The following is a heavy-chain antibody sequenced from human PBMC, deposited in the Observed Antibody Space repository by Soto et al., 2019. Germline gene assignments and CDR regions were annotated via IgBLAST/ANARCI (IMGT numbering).Heavy chain of an antibody. CDR1: GFPLSTYG. CDR2: ISGGGGTL. Sequence: SLRLSCAASGFPLSTYGMTWVRQAPGKGPGWVASISGGGGTLYYAESVKGRFSISRDPSKNTMYLQMNSLRAEDTAIYFCGKDPNGYYVGAFEFWGLRTMVTVSS. CDR3: GKDPNGYYVGAFEF. D-gene: IGHD4-17*01. V-gene: IGHV3-23*01. J-gene: IGHJ3*01.